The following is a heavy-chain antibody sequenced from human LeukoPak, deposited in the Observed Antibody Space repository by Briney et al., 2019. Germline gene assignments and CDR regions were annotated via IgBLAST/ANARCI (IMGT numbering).Heavy chain of an antibody. CDR3: ARRRLRPEAFDI. Sequence: SETLSLTCIVSGGSISSISSNNYHWGWIRQPPGKGLEWIANIYYSGSTYYNPSLKSRVTISVDTSKNQFSLKLNSVTATDTAVYYCARRRLRPEAFDIWGQGTMVTVSS. CDR1: GGSISSISSNNYH. J-gene: IGHJ3*02. CDR2: IYYSGST. D-gene: IGHD4-17*01. V-gene: IGHV4-39*01.